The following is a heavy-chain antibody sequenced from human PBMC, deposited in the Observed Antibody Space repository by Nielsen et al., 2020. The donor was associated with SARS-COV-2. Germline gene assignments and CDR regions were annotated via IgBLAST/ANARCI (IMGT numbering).Heavy chain of an antibody. CDR3: AREGLQLPRGVPQDDF. J-gene: IGHJ4*02. CDR1: GFTFSSYW. Sequence: GESLKISCAASGFTFSSYWMSWVRRAPGKGLEWVANIRPGGNDKYYVDSVKGRFTVSRDNLKDSLFLQMDSLRAEDTGVYYCAREGLQLPRGVPQDDFWGQGTLVTVSS. CDR2: IRPGGNDK. V-gene: IGHV3-7*01. D-gene: IGHD3-10*01.